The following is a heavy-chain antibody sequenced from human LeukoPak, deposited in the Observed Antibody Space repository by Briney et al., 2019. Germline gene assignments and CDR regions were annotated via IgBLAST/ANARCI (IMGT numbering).Heavy chain of an antibody. CDR1: GFTFSSYA. Sequence: GGSLRLSCAASGFTFSSYAMHWVRQAPGKGLEWVSAISGSGGSTYYADSVKGRFTISRDNSKNTLYLQMNSLRAEDTAVYYCAKGGPRFYYDSSGSKGAFDIWGQGTMVTVSS. V-gene: IGHV3-23*01. J-gene: IGHJ3*02. CDR3: AKGGPRFYYDSSGSKGAFDI. D-gene: IGHD3-22*01. CDR2: ISGSGGST.